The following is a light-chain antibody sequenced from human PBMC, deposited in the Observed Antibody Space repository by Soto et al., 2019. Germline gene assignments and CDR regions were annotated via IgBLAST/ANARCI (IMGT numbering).Light chain of an antibody. CDR1: QSVNSN. CDR2: RAS. V-gene: IGKV3-15*01. J-gene: IGKJ5*01. CDR3: QQYNNWPIT. Sequence: EIVMTQSPATLSVSPGERATLSCRASQSVNSNFAWYQQKPGQAPRLLIYRASTGATGVPARFSGSGSGTEFTLTISSLQSEDFAVYYCQQYNNWPITFGQGTRLEIK.